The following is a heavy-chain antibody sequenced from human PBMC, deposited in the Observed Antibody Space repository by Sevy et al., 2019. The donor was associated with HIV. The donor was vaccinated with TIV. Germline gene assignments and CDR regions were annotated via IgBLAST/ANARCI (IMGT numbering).Heavy chain of an antibody. CDR2: ISSSSSYI. V-gene: IGHV3-21*01. D-gene: IGHD3-10*01. CDR1: GFTFSSYS. J-gene: IGHJ5*02. Sequence: GSLRLSCAASGFTFSSYSMNWVRQAPGKGLEWVSSISSSSSYIYYADSVKGRFTISRDNAKNSLYLQMNSLRAEDTAVYYCARDPRATMVRGYKGPGWFDPWGQGTLVTVSS. CDR3: ARDPRATMVRGYKGPGWFDP.